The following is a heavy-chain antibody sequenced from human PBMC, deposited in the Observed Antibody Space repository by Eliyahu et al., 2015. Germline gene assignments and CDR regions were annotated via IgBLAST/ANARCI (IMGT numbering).Heavy chain of an antibody. V-gene: IGHV3-23*04. CDR3: AKKWTPVGATDFFDC. J-gene: IGHJ4*02. Sequence: EVQLVESGGGLVQPGGSLXLSCXASGFTFXSYSMSWVRQAPGKGLEWVSAISGSGDSITDADSVKGRFTISRDNSKNTLYLQMNTLRAEDTAIYYCAKKWTPVGATDFFDCWGQGTLVTVSS. CDR2: ISGSGDSI. D-gene: IGHD2-15*01. CDR1: GFTFXSYS.